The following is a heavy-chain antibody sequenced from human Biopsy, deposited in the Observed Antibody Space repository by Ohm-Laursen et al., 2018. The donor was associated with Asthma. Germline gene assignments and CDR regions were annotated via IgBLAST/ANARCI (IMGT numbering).Heavy chain of an antibody. D-gene: IGHD6-13*01. J-gene: IGHJ4*02. V-gene: IGHV3-30*01. Sequence: SLRLSCAASGFSFSNFAIHWVRQAPGKGLEWVGVISKDASTQDYADSVKGRFTMARDNSKNTVSLEMNSLRRDDTAVYFCARATVAAAGNDWGQGTLVTVSS. CDR3: ARATVAAAGND. CDR1: GFSFSNFA. CDR2: ISKDASTQ.